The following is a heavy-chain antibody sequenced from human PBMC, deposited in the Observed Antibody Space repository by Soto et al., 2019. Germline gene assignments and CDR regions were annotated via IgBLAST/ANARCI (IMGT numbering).Heavy chain of an antibody. CDR2: TYYRSKWYN. J-gene: IGHJ6*03. Sequence: QSQTLSLTCAISGDSVSSNSAAWNWIRQSPSRGLEWLGRTYYRSKWYNDYAVSVKSRITINPDTSKNQFSLQLNSVTPEDTAVYYCARGVLLEWLLYVDYYYYMDVWGKGTTVTVS. V-gene: IGHV6-1*01. CDR3: ARGVLLEWLLYVDYYYYMDV. CDR1: GDSVSSNSAA. D-gene: IGHD3-3*01.